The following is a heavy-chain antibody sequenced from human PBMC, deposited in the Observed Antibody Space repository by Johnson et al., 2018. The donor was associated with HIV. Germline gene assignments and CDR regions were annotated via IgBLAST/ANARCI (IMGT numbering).Heavy chain of an antibody. V-gene: IGHV3-66*02. CDR1: GFTFSNYA. CDR3: AREREGAFDI. J-gene: IGHJ3*02. Sequence: VQLVESGGGLVLPGGSLRVSCAASGFTFSNYAMSWVRQAPGKGLEWVSVIFSGGRTYYADSVKGRFTISSDNSKNTLYLQMNSLRAEDTAVYYCAREREGAFDIWGQGTMVTVSS. CDR2: IFSGGRT.